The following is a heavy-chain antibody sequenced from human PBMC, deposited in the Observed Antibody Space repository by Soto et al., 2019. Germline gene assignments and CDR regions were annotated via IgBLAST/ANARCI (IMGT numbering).Heavy chain of an antibody. CDR1: GGSINSSSYY. J-gene: IGHJ4*02. Sequence: SETLSLTCTVSGGSINSSSYYWGWIRQPPGKGLEWIGTISYSGSTYYNPSLKSRVTISVDTSKNQFSLKLSSVTAADTAVYYCARLGYSGYNWGYFDYWGRGTLVTVSS. V-gene: IGHV4-39*01. CDR2: ISYSGST. CDR3: ARLGYSGYNWGYFDY. D-gene: IGHD5-12*01.